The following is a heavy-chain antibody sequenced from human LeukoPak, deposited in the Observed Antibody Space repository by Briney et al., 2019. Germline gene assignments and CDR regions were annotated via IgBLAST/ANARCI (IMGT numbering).Heavy chain of an antibody. V-gene: IGHV1-46*01. CDR1: GHSLTGYS. CDR2: INPSGGST. D-gene: IGHD5/OR15-5a*01. J-gene: IGHJ4*02. CDR3: ARGFDGLRLKGQYFDY. Sequence: ASVKVSCKAFGHSLTGYSMHWVRQAPGQGLEWMGTINPSGGSTSYAQKFQGRVTMTRDTSTSTVYMEVTSLRSEDTAVYYCARGFDGLRLKGQYFDYWGQGTLVTVSS.